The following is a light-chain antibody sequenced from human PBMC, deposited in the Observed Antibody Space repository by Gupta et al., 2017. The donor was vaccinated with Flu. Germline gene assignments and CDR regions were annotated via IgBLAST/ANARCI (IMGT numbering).Light chain of an antibody. CDR2: DVL. J-gene: IGKJ4*01. CDR1: QSVNNF. Sequence: EIVLTQSPATLALSPGERATLSCRASQSVNNFLAWYQQKPGQAPRLLIYDVLHRATGIPARFSGSGSGTDFTLTISSLEPEDSSVYYCQRLIRCTFGGGTKVEIK. V-gene: IGKV3-11*01. CDR3: QRLIRCT.